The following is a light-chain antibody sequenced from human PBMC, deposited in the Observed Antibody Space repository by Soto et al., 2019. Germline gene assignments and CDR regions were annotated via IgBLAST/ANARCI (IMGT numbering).Light chain of an antibody. V-gene: IGKV1-39*01. CDR1: QSISNY. CDR2: AAS. CDR3: QQHRNWPPDT. Sequence: DIQMTQSPSSLSASVGDRVTITCRASQSISNYLNWYQHKXGXAPKVLXYAASSLQSWVPSRFSGSGSGTDFNLTISTLPPEDFAVYYCQQHRNWPPDTFGQGTK. J-gene: IGKJ2*01.